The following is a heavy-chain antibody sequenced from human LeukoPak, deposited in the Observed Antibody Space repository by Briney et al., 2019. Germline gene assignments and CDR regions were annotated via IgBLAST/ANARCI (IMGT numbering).Heavy chain of an antibody. Sequence: ASVKVSCKASGGTFSSYAISWVRQAPGQGLEWMGRIIPILGIANYAQKFQGRVTITADKSTSTAYMELSSLRSEDTAVYYCARSKYYYGSGSHRGSYYYYGMDVWGQGTTVTVSS. CDR2: IIPILGIA. J-gene: IGHJ6*02. CDR1: GGTFSSYA. V-gene: IGHV1-69*04. CDR3: ARSKYYYGSGSHRGSYYYYGMDV. D-gene: IGHD3-10*01.